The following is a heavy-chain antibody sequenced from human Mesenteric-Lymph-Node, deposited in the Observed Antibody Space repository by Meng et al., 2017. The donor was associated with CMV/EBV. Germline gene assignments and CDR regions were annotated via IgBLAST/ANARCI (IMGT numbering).Heavy chain of an antibody. V-gene: IGHV3-15*01. J-gene: IGHJ4*02. CDR1: GFTFSNAW. CDR3: TTQYNKYWSEDYFDY. Sequence: GGSLRLSCAASGFTFSNAWTSWVRQAPGKGLEWVGRIKSKTDGGTTDYPAPVKGRFTISRDDSKNTLYLQMNSLKTEDTAVYYCTTQYNKYWSEDYFDYWGQGTLVTVSS. CDR2: IKSKTDGGTT. D-gene: IGHD3-3*01.